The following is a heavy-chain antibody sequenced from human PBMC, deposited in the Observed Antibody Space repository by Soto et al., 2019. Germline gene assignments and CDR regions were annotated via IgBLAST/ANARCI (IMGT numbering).Heavy chain of an antibody. CDR1: GFTFTSSA. J-gene: IGHJ3*02. V-gene: IGHV1-58*02. CDR3: AAGIAAAGLDAFDI. Sequence: SVKVSCKASGFTFTSSAMQWVRQARGQRLEWIGWIVVGSGNTNYAQKFQERVTITRDMSTSTGYMELSSLRSEDTAVYYCAAGIAAAGLDAFDIWGQGTMVTVSS. CDR2: IVVGSGNT. D-gene: IGHD6-13*01.